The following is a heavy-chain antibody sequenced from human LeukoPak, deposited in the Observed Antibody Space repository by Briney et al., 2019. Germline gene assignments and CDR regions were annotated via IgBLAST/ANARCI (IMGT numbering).Heavy chain of an antibody. J-gene: IGHJ6*03. CDR3: AVEGDTAMVGYYYYYMDV. V-gene: IGHV1-2*02. Sequence: ASVKVSCKASGYTFTGYYMHWVRQAPGQGLEWMGWINPNSGGTNYAQKFQGRVTMTRDTSISTAYMELSRLRSDDTAVYYCAVEGDTAMVGYYYYYMDVWDKGTTVTVSS. D-gene: IGHD5-18*01. CDR1: GYTFTGYY. CDR2: INPNSGGT.